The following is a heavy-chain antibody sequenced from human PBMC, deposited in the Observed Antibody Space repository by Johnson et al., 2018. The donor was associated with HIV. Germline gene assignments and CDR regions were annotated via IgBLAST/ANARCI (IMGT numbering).Heavy chain of an antibody. CDR3: AKGGVGRDGNRDAFDI. CDR1: GFTFSSYA. V-gene: IGHV3-30*02. D-gene: IGHD5-24*01. Sequence: QVQLVESGGGVVRPGGSLRLSCAASGFTFSSYAMSWVRQAPGKGLEWVAFIRSDGSSKYYADSVKGRFTISRDNSKNTLYLQMNSLRREDTAVYYCAKGGVGRDGNRDAFDIWGQGTMVTVSS. CDR2: IRSDGSSK. J-gene: IGHJ3*02.